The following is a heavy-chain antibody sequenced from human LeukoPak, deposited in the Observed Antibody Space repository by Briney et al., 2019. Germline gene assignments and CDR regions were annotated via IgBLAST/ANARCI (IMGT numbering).Heavy chain of an antibody. J-gene: IGHJ4*02. CDR1: GFTFSSFG. Sequence: GRSLRLSCAASGFTFSSFGLHWVRQAPGKGLGWVAVISYDGSNKYYADSVKGRFTISRDNSKNTLYLQMNSLRAEDTAVYYCAKDRTTWFGELLGFDYWGQGTLVTVSS. D-gene: IGHD3-10*01. CDR3: AKDRTTWFGELLGFDY. V-gene: IGHV3-30*18. CDR2: ISYDGSNK.